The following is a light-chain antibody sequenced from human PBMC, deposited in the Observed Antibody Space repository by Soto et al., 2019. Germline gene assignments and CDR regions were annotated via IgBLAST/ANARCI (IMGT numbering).Light chain of an antibody. CDR1: SSNIGRNA. CDR3: VTWDDSVSGVV. V-gene: IGLV1-44*01. J-gene: IGLJ7*01. CDR2: SNY. Sequence: QSVLTQPPSAAATPGQRVTISCSGSSSNIGRNAVSWFQQLPGTAPKLFIYSNYQRASEVPDRFSGSKSGTSASLTISVLQPEDEADYYCVTWDDSVSGVVFGGGTQLTVL.